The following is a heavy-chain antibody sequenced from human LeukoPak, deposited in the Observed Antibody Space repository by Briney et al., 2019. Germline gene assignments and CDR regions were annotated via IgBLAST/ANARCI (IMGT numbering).Heavy chain of an antibody. D-gene: IGHD3-10*01. V-gene: IGHV1-18*01. CDR2: ISAYNGNT. CDR1: GYTFTSYG. CDR3: ARDYVHEYYGSWRRLDY. J-gene: IGHJ4*02. Sequence: ASVKVSCKASGYTFTSYGISWVRQAPGQGLEWMGWISAYNGNTNYAQKLQGRVTMTTGTSTSTAYMELRSLRSDDTAVYYCARDYVHEYYGSWRRLDYWGQGTLVTVSS.